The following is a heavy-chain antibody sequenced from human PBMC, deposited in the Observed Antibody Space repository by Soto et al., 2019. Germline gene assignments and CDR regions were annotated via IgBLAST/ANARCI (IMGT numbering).Heavy chain of an antibody. Sequence: EVQLVESGGGLVKPGGSLRLSCAASGFTFSNVWMNWVRQAPGKGLEWVGRIKSKTDGGTTDYAAPVKGRLTISRDDSTNTLYLQMNSLKTEDTAVYYCTPLALKYSSGWYEFSDWGQGTLVTVSS. CDR1: GFTFSNVW. CDR3: TPLALKYSSGWYEFSD. D-gene: IGHD6-19*01. CDR2: IKSKTDGGTT. V-gene: IGHV3-15*07. J-gene: IGHJ4*02.